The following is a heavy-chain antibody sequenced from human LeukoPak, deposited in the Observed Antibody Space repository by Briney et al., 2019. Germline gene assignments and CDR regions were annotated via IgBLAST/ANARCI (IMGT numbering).Heavy chain of an antibody. CDR1: GGSISSVGYY. J-gene: IGHJ4*02. Sequence: PSQTLSLTCTVSGGSISSVGYYWSWIRQHPGKGLEWIGYIYYSGSTYYNPSLKSRVTISVDTSKNQFSLKLSSVTAADTAVYYCARDRLSYLDYWGQGTLVTVSS. V-gene: IGHV4-31*03. D-gene: IGHD6-19*01. CDR2: IYYSGST. CDR3: ARDRLSYLDY.